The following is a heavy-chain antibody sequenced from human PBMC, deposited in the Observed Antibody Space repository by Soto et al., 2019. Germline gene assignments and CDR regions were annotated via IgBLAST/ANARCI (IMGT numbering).Heavy chain of an antibody. CDR3: ARLLYYYDSSAQPRAFDI. CDR2: IIPIFGTA. D-gene: IGHD3-22*01. J-gene: IGHJ3*02. CDR1: GGTFSSYA. V-gene: IGHV1-69*13. Sequence: SVKVSCKASGGTFSSYAISWVRQAPGQGLEWMGGIIPIFGTANYAQKFQGRVTITADESTSTAYMELSSLRSEDTAVYYCARLLYYYDSSAQPRAFDIWGQGTMVTISS.